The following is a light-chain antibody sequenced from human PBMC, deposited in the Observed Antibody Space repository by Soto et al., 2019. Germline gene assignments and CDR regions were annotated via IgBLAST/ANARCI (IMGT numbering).Light chain of an antibody. Sequence: EIVLTQSPGTLSLSPGERATLSCRAVQSVCSSHLAWYQQKPGQAPRLVIYGASSSAAGIPDRFSGSGSGTDFTLTISRLEPEDFAVYYCQQYGSLPRTFGQGTKVEIK. CDR2: GAS. V-gene: IGKV3-20*01. CDR3: QQYGSLPRT. CDR1: QSVCSSH. J-gene: IGKJ1*01.